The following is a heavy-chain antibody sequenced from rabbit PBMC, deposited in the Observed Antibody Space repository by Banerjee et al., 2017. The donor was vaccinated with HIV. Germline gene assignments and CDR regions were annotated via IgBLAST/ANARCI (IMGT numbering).Heavy chain of an antibody. CDR3: ARDRDGDAGYGSLAL. Sequence: QEQLVESGGDLVKPGASLTLTCTASGFSFNNRYYMCWVRQAPGKGLEWIACINTISGDTVYATWAKGRFTISKASWTTVTLQMTSLTAADTATYFCARDRDGDAGYGSLALWGQGTLVTVS. J-gene: IGHJ3*01. CDR1: GFSFNNRYY. CDR2: INTISGDT. D-gene: IGHD7-1*01. V-gene: IGHV1S45*01.